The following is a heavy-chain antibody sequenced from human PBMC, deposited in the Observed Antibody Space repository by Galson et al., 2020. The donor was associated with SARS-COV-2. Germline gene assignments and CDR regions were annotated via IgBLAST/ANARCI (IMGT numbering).Heavy chain of an antibody. CDR1: GGSISSGGYS. CDR2: VSNSGGT. CDR3: ARDRAGYCSGGSCYGVDV. Sequence: SETLSLTCAVSGGSISSGGYSWTWVRQPPGKGLEWIGHVSNSGGTYYNTSLQSRVSISLDTSKNQFSLKLTSVSAADTAVYYCARDRAGYCSGGSCYGVDVWGQGTTVSVSS. J-gene: IGHJ6*02. V-gene: IGHV4-30-4*07. D-gene: IGHD2-15*01.